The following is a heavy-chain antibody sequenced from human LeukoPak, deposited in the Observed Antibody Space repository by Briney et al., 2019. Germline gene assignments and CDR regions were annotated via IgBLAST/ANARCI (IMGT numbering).Heavy chain of an antibody. V-gene: IGHV3-74*01. CDR3: AKDQEGGAGTGRFDY. CDR1: GFTFSNYW. D-gene: IGHD6-13*01. CDR2: INSDGSST. J-gene: IGHJ4*02. Sequence: GGSLRLSCAASGFTFSNYWMHWVRQAPGKGLVWVSRINSDGSSTSYADSVKGRFTISRDNSQNTFYLQMTSLRAEDTAVYYCAKDQEGGAGTGRFDYWGQGTLVTVSS.